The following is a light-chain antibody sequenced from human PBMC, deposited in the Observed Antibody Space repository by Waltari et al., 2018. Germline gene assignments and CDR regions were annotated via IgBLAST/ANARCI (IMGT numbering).Light chain of an antibody. CDR3: QQYGSSPPTWT. V-gene: IGKV3-20*01. CDR2: GAS. Sequence: EIVLTQSPGTLSLSPGERATLSYRASQSVSSRYLAWYQQKPGQAPRRLIYGASSGATGIPDRCIGSGSWTDFTLTISRLEPEDYAVYYCQQYGSSPPTWTFGQGTKVEIK. J-gene: IGKJ1*01. CDR1: QSVSSRY.